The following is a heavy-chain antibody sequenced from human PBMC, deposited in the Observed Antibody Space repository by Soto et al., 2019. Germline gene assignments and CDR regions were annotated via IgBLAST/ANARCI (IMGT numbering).Heavy chain of an antibody. J-gene: IGHJ6*02. CDR3: SRGTIDYFDTSRSGPGLDV. V-gene: IGHV4-30-4*01. CDR1: RVSISSADFY. Sequence: PSETLSLTCSVSRVSISSADFYWSWIRQPPGKALEWLGDMSYSGSTYYNPSLQSRITMSLDTSKNHFSLTLTSVTAADTAVYFCSRGTIDYFDTSRSGPGLDVWGQGTAFT. D-gene: IGHD3-22*01. CDR2: MSYSGST.